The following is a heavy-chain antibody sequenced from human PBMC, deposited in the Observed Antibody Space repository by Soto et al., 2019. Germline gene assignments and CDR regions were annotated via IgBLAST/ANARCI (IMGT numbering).Heavy chain of an antibody. D-gene: IGHD2-21*02. CDR2: IRSKADSYAT. J-gene: IGHJ5*02. V-gene: IGHV3-73*02. CDR3: TSQYCGGDCSRVDP. Sequence: EVQLVESGGGLVQPGGSLKLSCAASGFTLSGSRIHWVRQASGKGLEWVGRIRSKADSYATAYATSVKGRFTISRDDSKNTAYLQMSSLKTEVTAVYYCTSQYCGGDCSRVDPWGQGSLVTVSS. CDR1: GFTLSGSR.